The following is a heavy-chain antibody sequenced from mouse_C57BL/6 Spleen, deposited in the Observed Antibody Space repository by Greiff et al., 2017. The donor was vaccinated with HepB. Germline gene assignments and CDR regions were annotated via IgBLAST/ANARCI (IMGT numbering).Heavy chain of an antibody. Sequence: EVQLQQSGPELVKPGASVKISCKASGYSFTGYYMNWVKQSPEKSLEWIGEINPSTGGTTYNQKFKAKATLTVDKSSSTAYMQLKSLTSEDSAVYYCARDDERDYFDYWGQGTTLTVSS. CDR1: GYSFTGYY. J-gene: IGHJ2*01. D-gene: IGHD2-12*01. CDR3: ARDDERDYFDY. V-gene: IGHV1-42*01. CDR2: INPSTGGT.